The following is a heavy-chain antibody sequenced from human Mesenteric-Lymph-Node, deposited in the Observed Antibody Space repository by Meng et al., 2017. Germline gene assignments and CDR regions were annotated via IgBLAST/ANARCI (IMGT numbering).Heavy chain of an antibody. J-gene: IGHJ6*02. CDR2: IYVSGST. CDR3: ARGDYSSGDYYYYYYGMDV. CDR1: GASISENY. V-gene: IGHV4-59*01. Sequence: SETLSLTCTVSGASISENYWSWIRQPPGKGLEWIGYIYVSGSTNQNPSLKSRVTISVDTSKNQFSLKLSSVTAADTAVYYCARGDYSSGDYYYYYYGMDVWGQGTTVTVSS. D-gene: IGHD4-17*01.